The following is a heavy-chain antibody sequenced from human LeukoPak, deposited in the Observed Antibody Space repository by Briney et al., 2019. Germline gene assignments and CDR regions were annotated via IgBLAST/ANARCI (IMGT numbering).Heavy chain of an antibody. CDR1: GFTFSSYG. J-gene: IGHJ1*01. CDR2: ISYDGSNK. V-gene: IGHV3-30*03. CDR3: ASAREYCGSAECYEYFQR. D-gene: IGHD2-21*01. Sequence: GGSLRLSCAASGFTFSSYGMHWVRQAPGKGLEWVAVISYDGSNKGYADSVKGRFTLSRDNSKNTLYLHMNSLRAEDTALYFCASAREYCGSAECYEYFQRWGQGTLVIVSS.